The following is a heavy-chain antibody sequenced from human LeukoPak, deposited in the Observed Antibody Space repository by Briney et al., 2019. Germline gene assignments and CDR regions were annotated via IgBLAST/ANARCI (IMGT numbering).Heavy chain of an antibody. CDR1: GFTFSSYR. CDR2: ISSSSSYI. J-gene: IGHJ6*02. Sequence: PGGSLRLSCAASGFTFSSYRMSWVRQAPGKGLEWVSSISSSSSYIYYADSVKGRFTISRDNAKNSLYLQMNSLRSDDTAVYYCARASPSIAAAGSYGMDVWGQGTTVTVSS. V-gene: IGHV3-21*04. D-gene: IGHD6-13*01. CDR3: ARASPSIAAAGSYGMDV.